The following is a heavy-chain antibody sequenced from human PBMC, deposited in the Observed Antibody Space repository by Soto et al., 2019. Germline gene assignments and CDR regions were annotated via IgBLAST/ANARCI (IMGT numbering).Heavy chain of an antibody. CDR1: GGTFSSYT. V-gene: IGHV1-69*04. CDR2: IIPILGIA. J-gene: IGHJ6*03. D-gene: IGHD2-15*01. CDR3: ARDDGYCSGGSCHWAYMDV. Sequence: ASVKVSCKASGGTFSSYTISWVRQAPGQGLEWMGRIIPILGIANYAQKFQGRVTITADKSTSTAYMELSSLRSEDTAVYYCARDDGYCSGGSCHWAYMDVWGKGTTVTVSS.